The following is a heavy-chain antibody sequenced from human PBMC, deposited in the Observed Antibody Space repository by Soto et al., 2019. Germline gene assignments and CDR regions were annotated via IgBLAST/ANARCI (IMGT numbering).Heavy chain of an antibody. Sequence: GASVKVSCKVSGHTISELSMHWVRQAPGKGLEWMGGYVAEEAETVYAQKFQGRVIMTEDTSADTAYLELTSLRSDDTAVDYCVTGEYDSRSYKPPEFDSWGQGALVTVSS. CDR1: GHTISELS. D-gene: IGHD3-22*01. V-gene: IGHV1-24*01. CDR2: YVAEEAET. CDR3: VTGEYDSRSYKPPEFDS. J-gene: IGHJ4*02.